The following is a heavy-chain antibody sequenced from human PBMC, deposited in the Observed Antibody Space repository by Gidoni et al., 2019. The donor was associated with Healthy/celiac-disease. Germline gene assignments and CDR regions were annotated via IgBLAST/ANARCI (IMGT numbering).Heavy chain of an antibody. V-gene: IGHV4-31*03. J-gene: IGHJ6*02. CDR3: ARGENVRVYDGMDV. CDR2: IYCSGST. CDR1: GGSISRGGYY. Sequence: QVQLQESGPGLVKPSQTLSLTCTVSGGSISRGGYYWSWIRQHPGTGLEWIGYIYCSGSTYYNPSLKSRVTISVDTSKNQFSLKLSSVTAADTAVYYCARGENVRVYDGMDVWGQGTTVTVSS. D-gene: IGHD3-10*01.